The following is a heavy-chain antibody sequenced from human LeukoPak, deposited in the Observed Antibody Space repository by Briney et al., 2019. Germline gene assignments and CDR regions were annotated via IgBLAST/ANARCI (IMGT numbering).Heavy chain of an antibody. CDR3: ARQVIAATWEQYYYHMDV. J-gene: IGHJ6*03. V-gene: IGHV4-4*07. Sequence: PSETLSLTYSVSGGSLSSYYWSWIRQPAGKGLEWIRRIYTSGRADYNPSLKSRVIMSVDTSKNHFSLKLNSVTAADTAVYYCARQVIAATWEQYYYHMDVWGKGTTVTVSS. CDR2: IYTSGRA. CDR1: GGSLSSYY. D-gene: IGHD6-6*01.